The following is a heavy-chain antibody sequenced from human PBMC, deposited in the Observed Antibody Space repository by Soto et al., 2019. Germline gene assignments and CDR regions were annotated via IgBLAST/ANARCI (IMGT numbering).Heavy chain of an antibody. J-gene: IGHJ4*02. CDR1: GYTFTGYY. V-gene: IGHV1-2*04. CDR2: INPNSGGT. Sequence: QVQLVQSGAEVKKPGASVKVSCKASGYTFTGYYMHWVRQAPGQGLEWMGWINPNSGGTNYAQKCQGWVTMPRDTSISTAYMERSRLRSDDTAVYYCARGSPTYYYGSGSYYHSDYWGQGTLVTVSS. CDR3: ARGSPTYYYGSGSYYHSDY. D-gene: IGHD3-10*01.